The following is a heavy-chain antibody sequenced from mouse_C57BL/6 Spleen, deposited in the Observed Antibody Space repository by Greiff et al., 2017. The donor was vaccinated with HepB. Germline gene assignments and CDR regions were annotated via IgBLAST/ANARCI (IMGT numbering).Heavy chain of an antibody. CDR1: GYTFTSYW. J-gene: IGHJ3*01. D-gene: IGHD2-10*02. CDR3: ARAGNMYGPNWFAY. Sequence: QVQLQQPGAELVKPGASVKLSCKASGYTFTSYWMQWVKQRPGQGLEWIGEIDPSDSYTNYNQKFKGKATLTVDTSSSTAYMQLSSLTSEDSAVYYCARAGNMYGPNWFAYWGQGTLVTVSA. CDR2: IDPSDSYT. V-gene: IGHV1-50*01.